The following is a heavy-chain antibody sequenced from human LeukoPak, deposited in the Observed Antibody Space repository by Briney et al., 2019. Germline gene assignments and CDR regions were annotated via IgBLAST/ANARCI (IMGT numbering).Heavy chain of an antibody. CDR3: AKVSRGYSYGYEFDY. D-gene: IGHD5-18*01. V-gene: IGHV3-23*01. CDR2: ISGSGGST. J-gene: IGHJ4*02. Sequence: GGSLRLSCAASGFTFSSYAMSWVRQAPGKGLEWVSAISGSGGSTYYADSVKGRFTISRDSSKNTLYLQMNSLRAEDTAVYYCAKVSRGYSYGYEFDYWGQGTLVTVSS. CDR1: GFTFSSYA.